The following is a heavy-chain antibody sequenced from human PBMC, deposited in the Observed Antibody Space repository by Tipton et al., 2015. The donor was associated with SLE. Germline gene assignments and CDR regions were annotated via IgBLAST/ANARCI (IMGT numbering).Heavy chain of an antibody. Sequence: SLRLSCAASGFTVSSNYMSWVRQAPGKGLEWVSVIYSGGSTYYADSVKGRFTISRDNSKNTLYLQMNSPGAEDTAVYYCARSILGPNDAFDIWGQGTMVPVSS. CDR3: ARSILGPNDAFDI. V-gene: IGHV3-66*01. D-gene: IGHD7-27*01. J-gene: IGHJ3*02. CDR1: GFTVSSNY. CDR2: IYSGGST.